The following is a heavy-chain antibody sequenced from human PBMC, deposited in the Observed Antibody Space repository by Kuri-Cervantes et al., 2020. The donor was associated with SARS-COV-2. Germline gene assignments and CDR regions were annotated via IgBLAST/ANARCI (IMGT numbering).Heavy chain of an antibody. CDR1: GFTFSSYA. V-gene: IGHV3-23*01. D-gene: IGHD3-16*02. CDR2: ISGSGGST. Sequence: GGSLRLSCAASGFTFSSYAMSWVRQAPGRGLEWVSAISGSGGSTYYADSVKGRFTISRDNSKNTLYLQMNSLRAEDTAVYYCAKTFRPYYDYVWGSYRQGEGDYFGYWGQGTLVTVSS. CDR3: AKTFRPYYDYVWGSYRQGEGDYFGY. J-gene: IGHJ4*02.